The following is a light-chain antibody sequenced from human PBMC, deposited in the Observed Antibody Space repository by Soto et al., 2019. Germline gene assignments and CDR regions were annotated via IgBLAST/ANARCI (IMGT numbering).Light chain of an antibody. J-gene: IGKJ1*01. Sequence: EIVMTQSPATLSVSPGERATLSCRASQSVSNNLAWYQKKPGQAPRLLIYGASTRATGIPARFSGSWSGTEFTLTNSSLQSEDFAVYYCQQYNNWWTFGQGTKVEIK. CDR3: QQYNNWWT. CDR2: GAS. CDR1: QSVSNN. V-gene: IGKV3-15*01.